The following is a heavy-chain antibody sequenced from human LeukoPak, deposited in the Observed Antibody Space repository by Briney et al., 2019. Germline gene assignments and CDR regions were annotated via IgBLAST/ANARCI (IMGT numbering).Heavy chain of an antibody. D-gene: IGHD3-10*01. Sequence: SETLSLTCAVSGGSISSSNWWSWVRQPPGKGLEWIGEIYHSGSTNYNPSLKSRVTISVDKSKNQFSLKVRSVTAADTAVYYCAREMFRGVIGYWGQGTLVTVS. J-gene: IGHJ4*02. V-gene: IGHV4-4*02. CDR3: AREMFRGVIGY. CDR2: IYHSGST. CDR1: GGSISSSNW.